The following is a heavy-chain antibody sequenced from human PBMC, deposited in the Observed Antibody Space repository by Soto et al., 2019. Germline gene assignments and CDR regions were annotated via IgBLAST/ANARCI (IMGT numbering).Heavy chain of an antibody. Sequence: SETLSLTCTVSGGSISSSSYYWGWIRQPPGMALEWIGEINHLGSINYNPSLKSRVTMSVDTSKNQFSLTLNSVTAADMATYYCARGGISHWAYFYYMDVWDRGTTVTVSS. CDR3: ARGGISHWAYFYYMDV. D-gene: IGHD2-21*01. CDR1: GGSISSSSYY. V-gene: IGHV4-39*07. J-gene: IGHJ6*03. CDR2: INHLGSI.